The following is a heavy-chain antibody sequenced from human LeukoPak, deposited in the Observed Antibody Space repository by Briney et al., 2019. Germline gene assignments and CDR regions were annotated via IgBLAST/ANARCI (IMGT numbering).Heavy chain of an antibody. Sequence: ASVKLSCKASGDTFSDSYIHWVRQAPGQGLEWMGWINPNSGGTNYAQKFQGRVTMTRDTSISTAYMELSRLRSDDTAVYYCAKCGIDGVYSWFDPWGQGTLVTVSS. J-gene: IGHJ5*02. CDR2: INPNSGGT. V-gene: IGHV1-2*02. D-gene: IGHD2-8*01. CDR1: GDTFSDSY. CDR3: AKCGIDGVYSWFDP.